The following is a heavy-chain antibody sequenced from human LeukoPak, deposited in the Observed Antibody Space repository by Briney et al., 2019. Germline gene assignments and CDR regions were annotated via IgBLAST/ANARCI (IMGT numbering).Heavy chain of an antibody. J-gene: IGHJ5*02. V-gene: IGHV3-33*01. Sequence: PGGSLRLSCAASGFTLSSYGMHWVRQAPGKGLEWVAVIWYDGSNKYYADSVKGRFTISRDNSKNTLYLQMNSLRAEDTAVYYCARDSGYRYGDNWFDPWGQGTLVTVSS. CDR1: GFTLSSYG. CDR2: IWYDGSNK. D-gene: IGHD5-18*01. CDR3: ARDSGYRYGDNWFDP.